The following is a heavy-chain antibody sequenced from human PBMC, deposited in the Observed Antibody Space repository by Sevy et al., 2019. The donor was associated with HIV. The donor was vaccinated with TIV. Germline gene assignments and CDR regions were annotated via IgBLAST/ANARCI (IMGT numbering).Heavy chain of an antibody. CDR1: GYTFTSYY. J-gene: IGHJ5*02. CDR3: ARGRGIVVVTAILPPNWFDP. Sequence: ASVKVSCKASGYTFTSYYMHWVRQAPGQGLEWMGIINPSGGSTSYAQKFQGRVTMTRDTSTSTVYMELGSLRSEDTAVYYCARGRGIVVVTAILPPNWFDPWGQGTLVTVSS. V-gene: IGHV1-46*01. CDR2: INPSGGST. D-gene: IGHD2-21*02.